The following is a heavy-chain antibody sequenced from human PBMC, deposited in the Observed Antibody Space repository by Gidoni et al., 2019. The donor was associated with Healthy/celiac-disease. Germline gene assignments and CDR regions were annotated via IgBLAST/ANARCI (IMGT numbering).Heavy chain of an antibody. Sequence: QVQLQPWRAGMLTPSETLSITCAVNGGSFIGYYWDWLRQHPGTGLEWIGEINHSGSTNYTPSLKSRVTISVDTSNNQFSLKLSSVTAADTAVYYCARSAARPPYYGMDVWSQGTTVTVSS. CDR3: ARSAARPPYYGMDV. J-gene: IGHJ6*02. CDR2: INHSGST. D-gene: IGHD6-6*01. V-gene: IGHV4-34*01. CDR1: GGSFIGYY.